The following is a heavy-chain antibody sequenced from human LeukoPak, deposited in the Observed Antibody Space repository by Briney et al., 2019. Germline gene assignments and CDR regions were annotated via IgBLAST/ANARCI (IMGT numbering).Heavy chain of an antibody. V-gene: IGHV3-66*04. CDR2: IYSGGST. Sequence: GGSLRLSCAASEFSVGSNYMTWVRQAPGKGLEWVSLIYSGGSTYYADSVRGRFTISRDNSKNTLYLQMNSLRAEDTAVYYCARHRRWFDPWGQGTLVTVSS. J-gene: IGHJ5*02. CDR3: ARHRRWFDP. CDR1: EFSVGSNY.